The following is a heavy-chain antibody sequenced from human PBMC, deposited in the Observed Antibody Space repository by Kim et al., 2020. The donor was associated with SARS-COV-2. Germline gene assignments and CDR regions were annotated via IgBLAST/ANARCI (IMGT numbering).Heavy chain of an antibody. CDR1: GFTFSSYS. V-gene: IGHV3-48*02. Sequence: GGSLRLSCAASGFTFSSYSMNWVRQAPGKGLEWVSYISSSSSTIYYADSVKGRFTISRDNAKNSLYLQMNSLRDEDTAVYYCARDRRRVTNFGVVRGRVDTATTNYGMDVWGQGTTVTVSS. CDR2: ISSSSSTI. CDR3: ARDRRRVTNFGVVRGRVDTATTNYGMDV. J-gene: IGHJ6*02. D-gene: IGHD3-3*01.